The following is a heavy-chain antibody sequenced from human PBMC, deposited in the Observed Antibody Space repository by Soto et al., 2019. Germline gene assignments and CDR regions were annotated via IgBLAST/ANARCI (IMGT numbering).Heavy chain of an antibody. CDR2: IYPGDSDT. CDR1: GYSFSTYW. V-gene: IGHV5-51*01. CDR3: ARHSLATQPGDY. D-gene: IGHD5-12*01. Sequence: GESLKISCKASGYSFSTYWIAWVRQRPGKGLDWMSIIYPGDSDTRYSPSFQGQVTISVDNSIDTAYLEWTTLRASDSAMYYCARHSLATQPGDYWGQGTRVTVSS. J-gene: IGHJ4*02.